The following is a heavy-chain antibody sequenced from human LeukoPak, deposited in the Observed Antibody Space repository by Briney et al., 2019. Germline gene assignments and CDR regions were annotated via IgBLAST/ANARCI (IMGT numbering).Heavy chain of an antibody. CDR3: ARGRYCSSTSCYIPHDAFDI. Sequence: SETLSLTCTVSGGSISSGDYYWSWIRQPPGKGLEWIGYIYYSGSTYYSPSLKSRVTISVDTSKNQFSLKLSSVTAADTAVYYCARGRYCSSTSCYIPHDAFDIWGQGTMVTVSS. CDR1: GGSISSGDYY. V-gene: IGHV4-30-4*08. D-gene: IGHD2-2*02. J-gene: IGHJ3*02. CDR2: IYYSGST.